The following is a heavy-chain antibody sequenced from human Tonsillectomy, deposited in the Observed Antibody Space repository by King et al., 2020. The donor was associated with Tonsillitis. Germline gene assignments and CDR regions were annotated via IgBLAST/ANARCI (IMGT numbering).Heavy chain of an antibody. D-gene: IGHD1-1*01. CDR3: ARIREKDLTTTLRTRSSFDP. Sequence: VQLVESGAEVKKPGESLKISCKGSGYTFSNYWIGWVRQMPGKGLEWMGIIYPADSDTRYSPSFQGQVTISADRSISTAYLQWSSLKASDTAMYYCARIREKDLTTTLRTRSSFDPWGQGTLVTVSS. CDR2: IYPADSDT. V-gene: IGHV5-51*01. CDR1: GYTFSNYW. J-gene: IGHJ5*02.